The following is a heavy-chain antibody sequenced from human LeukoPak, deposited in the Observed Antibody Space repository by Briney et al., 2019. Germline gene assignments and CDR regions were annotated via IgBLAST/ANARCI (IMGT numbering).Heavy chain of an antibody. V-gene: IGHV4-39*01. J-gene: IGHJ4*02. D-gene: IGHD1-26*01. CDR3: ARQAYSGKGAY. Sequence: SDTLSLTCTVSGGSISSSSYYWGWIRQPPGKRLEWIGSIYYSEITNYNPSLKSRVTISVDTSKTQLSLRLSSVPAADTAVYYRARQAYSGKGAYWGQGTLVTVSS. CDR1: GGSISSSSYY. CDR2: IYYSEIT.